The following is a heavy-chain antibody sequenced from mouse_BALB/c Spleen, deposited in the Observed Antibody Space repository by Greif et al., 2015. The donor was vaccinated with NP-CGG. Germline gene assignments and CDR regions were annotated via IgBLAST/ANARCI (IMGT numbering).Heavy chain of an antibody. V-gene: IGHV1-84*02. D-gene: IGHD4-1*01. J-gene: IGHJ4*01. CDR1: GYTFTDYY. Sequence: LMESGPELVKPGASGKISCKASGYTFTDYYINWVKQKPGQGLEWIGWIYPGSGNTKYNEKFKGKATLTVDTSSSTVYMQLSSLTSEDTAVYFCARRTGTEATDYWGQGTSVTVSS. CDR3: ARRTGTEATDY. CDR2: IYPGSGNT.